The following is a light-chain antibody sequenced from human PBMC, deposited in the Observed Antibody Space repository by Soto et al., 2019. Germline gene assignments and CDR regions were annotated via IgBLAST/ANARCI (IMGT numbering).Light chain of an antibody. V-gene: IGLV2-14*03. J-gene: IGLJ1*01. Sequence: QSALTQPASVSGSPGQSITISCTGTSSDVGAYNFVSWYQQHPGKLPKLMIFDVSRRPSGVSDRFSGSKSGNTASLTISGLQAADEGDYYCSSYTSSSTDVFGSGTKVTVL. CDR1: SSDVGAYNF. CDR2: DVS. CDR3: SSYTSSSTDV.